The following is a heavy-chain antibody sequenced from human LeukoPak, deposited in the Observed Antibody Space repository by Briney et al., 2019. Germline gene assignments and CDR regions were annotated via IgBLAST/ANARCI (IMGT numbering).Heavy chain of an antibody. CDR3: AGDSSGWPYYFDY. J-gene: IGHJ4*02. CDR1: GFTFSDYY. CDR2: ISSSGSTI. V-gene: IGHV3-11*04. Sequence: GGSLRLSXAASGFTFSDYYMSWIRQAPGKGLEWVSYISSSGSTIYYADSVKGRFTISRDNAKNSLYLQMNSLRAEDTAVYYCAGDSSGWPYYFDYWGQGTLVTVSS. D-gene: IGHD6-19*01.